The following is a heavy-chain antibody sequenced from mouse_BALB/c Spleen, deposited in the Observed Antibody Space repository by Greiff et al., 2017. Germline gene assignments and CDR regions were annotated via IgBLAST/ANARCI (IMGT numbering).Heavy chain of an antibody. V-gene: IGHV5-6-5*01. CDR1: GFTFSSYA. D-gene: IGHD1-2*01. CDR2: ISSGGST. Sequence: EVKVVESGGGLVKPGGSLKLSCAASGFTFSSYAMSWVRQTPEKRLEWVASISSGGSTYYPDSVKGRFTISRDNARNILYLQMSSLRSEDTAMYYCARVHYYGAMDYWGQGTSVTVSS. J-gene: IGHJ4*01. CDR3: ARVHYYGAMDY.